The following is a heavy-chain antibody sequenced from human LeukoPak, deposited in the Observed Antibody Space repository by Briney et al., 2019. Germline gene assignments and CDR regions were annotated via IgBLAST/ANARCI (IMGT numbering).Heavy chain of an antibody. V-gene: IGHV4-39*07. J-gene: IGHJ4*02. D-gene: IGHD6-19*01. CDR3: ARGGNEPQWLVPNYFDY. CDR1: GGSISSGSYY. Sequence: PSETLSLTCTVSGGSISSGSYYWSWIRQPPGKGLEWIGEINHSGSTNYNPSLKSRVTISVDTSKNQFSLKLSSVTAADTAVYYCARGGNEPQWLVPNYFDYWGQGTLVTVSS. CDR2: INHSGST.